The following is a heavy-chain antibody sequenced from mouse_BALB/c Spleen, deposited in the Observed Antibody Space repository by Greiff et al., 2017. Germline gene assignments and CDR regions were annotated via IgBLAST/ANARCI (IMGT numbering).Heavy chain of an antibody. CDR3: ARSCAMDY. V-gene: IGHV5-17*02. Sequence: EVMLVESGGGLVQPGGSRKLSCAASGFTFSSFGMHWVRQAPEKGLEWVAYISSGSSTIYYADTVKGRFTISRDNPKNTLFLQMTSLRSEDTAMYYCARSCAMDYWGQGTSVTVSS. CDR2: ISSGSSTI. CDR1: GFTFSSFG. J-gene: IGHJ4*01.